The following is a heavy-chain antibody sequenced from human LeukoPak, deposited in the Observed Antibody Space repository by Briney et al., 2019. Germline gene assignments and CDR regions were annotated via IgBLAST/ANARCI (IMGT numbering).Heavy chain of an antibody. CDR2: INPSGGST. CDR3: ARVSRVTYYDFWSGLDWFDP. V-gene: IGHV1-46*03. D-gene: IGHD3-3*01. Sequence: EASVKVSCKASGYTSTSYYMHWVRQAPGQGLEWMGIINPSGGSTSYAQKFQGRVTMTRDTSTSTVYMELSSLRSEDTAVYYCARVSRVTYYDFWSGLDWFDPWGQGTLVTVS. J-gene: IGHJ5*02. CDR1: GYTSTSYY.